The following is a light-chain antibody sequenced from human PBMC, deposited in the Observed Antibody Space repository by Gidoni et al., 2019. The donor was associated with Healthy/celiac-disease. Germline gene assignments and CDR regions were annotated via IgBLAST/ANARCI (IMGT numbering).Light chain of an antibody. V-gene: IGLV1-40*01. CDR3: QSYDSSRSGSGV. CDR1: SSNIGAGYD. J-gene: IGLJ1*01. CDR2: GNS. Sequence: QSVLTQPPSVSGAPGQRVTISCTGSSSNIGAGYDVHWYHQLPGTAPKLLIYGNSNRPSGVPDRFSGSKSGTSASLAITGLQAEDEADYYCQSYDSSRSGSGVFGTGTKVTVL.